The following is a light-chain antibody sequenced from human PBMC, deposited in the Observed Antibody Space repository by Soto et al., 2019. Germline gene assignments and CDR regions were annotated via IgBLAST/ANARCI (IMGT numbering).Light chain of an antibody. CDR3: QSYDSSLSGYV. CDR2: ENK. CDR1: SSNIGAGYE. V-gene: IGLV1-40*01. Sequence: QSVLTQPPSVSEAPGQRVTISCTGSSSNIGAGYEAHWYQQVPGTAPKLLIYENKNRPSGVPDRFSGSKSGPSASLDITGLQAEDEAEYYCQSYDSSLSGYVFGTGTKVTVL. J-gene: IGLJ1*01.